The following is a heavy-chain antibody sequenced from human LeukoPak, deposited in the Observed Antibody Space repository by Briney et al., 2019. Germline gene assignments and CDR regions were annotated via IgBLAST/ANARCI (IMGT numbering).Heavy chain of an antibody. CDR2: IIPIFGTA. J-gene: IGHJ4*02. D-gene: IGHD6-19*01. CDR1: GGTFSSYA. CDR3: ARGIAVAGTDPFVY. Sequence: SVKMSCKGSGGTFSSYAISWARQAPVQGLEWMGGIIPIFGTANYAQKFQGRVTITADKSTSTAYMELSRLRSEDTAVYYCARGIAVAGTDPFVYWGQGTLVTVSS. V-gene: IGHV1-69*06.